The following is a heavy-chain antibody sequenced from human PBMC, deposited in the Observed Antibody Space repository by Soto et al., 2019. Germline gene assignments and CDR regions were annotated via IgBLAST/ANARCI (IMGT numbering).Heavy chain of an antibody. D-gene: IGHD6-25*01. J-gene: IGHJ5*02. CDR1: GYTFTSYA. Sequence: QVQLVQSGAEVKKPGASVKVSCKASGYTFTSYAMHWVRQAPGQRLEWMGWINAGNGNTKYSQKFQGSVTITRDTSASTAYMELSSLRSEDTAVYYCARDSSGGWFDPWGQGTLVTVSS. V-gene: IGHV1-3*01. CDR3: ARDSSGGWFDP. CDR2: INAGNGNT.